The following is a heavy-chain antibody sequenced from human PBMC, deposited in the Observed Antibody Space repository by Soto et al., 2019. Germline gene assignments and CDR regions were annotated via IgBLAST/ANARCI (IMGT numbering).Heavy chain of an antibody. CDR1: GGTFSSYT. V-gene: IGHV1-69*02. Sequence: SVKVSCKASGGTFSSYTISWVRQAPGQGLEWMGRIIAILGITNYAQKFQGRVTITTDTSTSTAYMELSSLRSEDTAVYYCARFRQQLVTQYYYYYGMDVWGQGTTVTVSS. D-gene: IGHD6-13*01. J-gene: IGHJ6*02. CDR2: IIAILGIT. CDR3: ARFRQQLVTQYYYYYGMDV.